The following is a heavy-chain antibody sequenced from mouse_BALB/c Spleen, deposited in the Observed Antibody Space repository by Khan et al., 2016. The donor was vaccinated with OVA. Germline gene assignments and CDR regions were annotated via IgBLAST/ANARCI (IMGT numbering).Heavy chain of an antibody. Sequence: EVQLQESGPGLVKPSQSLSLTCTVTGYSITSEYAWNWIRHFPGNKLEWMGYINYSGNTRYNPSLKSRISITRDTSKNQFFLQLNSVTTEDTATYYGKREDYYDYDPVPDWGQGTLVTVSA. D-gene: IGHD2-4*01. V-gene: IGHV3-2*02. CDR1: GYSITSEYA. J-gene: IGHJ3*01. CDR3: KREDYYDYDPVPD. CDR2: INYSGNT.